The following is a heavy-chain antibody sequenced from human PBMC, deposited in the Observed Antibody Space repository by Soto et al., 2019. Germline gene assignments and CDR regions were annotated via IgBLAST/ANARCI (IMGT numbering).Heavy chain of an antibody. CDR2: ITSSGSEV. CDR1: GFTFSGSA. Sequence: GGSLRLSCAASGFTFSGSAMTWVRQAPGKWLEYVSSITSSGSEVFHAASVKGRFTMSRDNSKNMLYLQMNSLKASDTAMYYCARHKLSGNYSPNDYWGQGTQVTVSS. CDR3: ARHKLSGNYSPNDY. J-gene: IGHJ4*02. D-gene: IGHD3-10*01. V-gene: IGHV3-23*01.